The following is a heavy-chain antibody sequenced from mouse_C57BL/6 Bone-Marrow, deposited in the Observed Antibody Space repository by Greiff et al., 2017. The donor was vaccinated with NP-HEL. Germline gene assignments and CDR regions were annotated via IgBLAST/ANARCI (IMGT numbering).Heavy chain of an antibody. CDR3: ARHGGYYPFDY. J-gene: IGHJ2*01. Sequence: EVMLVESGGGLVQPGGSLKLSCAASGFTFSDYGMAWVRQAPRKGPEWVAFISNLAYSIYYAATVTGRFTISRENAKNTLYLEMSSLRSEDTAMYYCARHGGYYPFDYWGQGTTLTVSS. V-gene: IGHV5-15*04. D-gene: IGHD2-3*01. CDR1: GFTFSDYG. CDR2: ISNLAYSI.